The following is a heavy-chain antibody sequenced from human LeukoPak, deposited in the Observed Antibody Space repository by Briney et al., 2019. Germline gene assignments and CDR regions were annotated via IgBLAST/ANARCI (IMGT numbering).Heavy chain of an antibody. CDR2: IKSKTDGGTT. CDR1: GFTFSNAW. V-gene: IGHV3-15*01. Sequence: GGSLRLSCAASGFTFSNAWMSWVRQAPGKGLEWVGRIKSKTDGGTTDYAAPVKGRFTISRDNSKNTLYLQMNSLRAEDTAVYYCAKDQLLGGSYTFDYWGQGTLDTVSS. CDR3: AKDQLLGGSYTFDY. D-gene: IGHD1-26*01. J-gene: IGHJ4*02.